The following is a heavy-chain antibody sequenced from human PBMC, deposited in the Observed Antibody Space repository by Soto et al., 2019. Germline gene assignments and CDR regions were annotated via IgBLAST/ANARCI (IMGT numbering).Heavy chain of an antibody. J-gene: IGHJ4*02. CDR3: RVGVAD. D-gene: IGHD1-26*01. CDR2: LSFDASKK. V-gene: IGHV3-30*03. Sequence: QVQLVESGGGVVQPGRSLRLSCAASGFNFSAYGMHWVRQAPGTGLELVALLSFDASKKYYADSVKGRFTISRDTSRNTLYLHRNSLRVEDTAVYYCRVGVADWGQGTRVTVSS. CDR1: GFNFSAYG.